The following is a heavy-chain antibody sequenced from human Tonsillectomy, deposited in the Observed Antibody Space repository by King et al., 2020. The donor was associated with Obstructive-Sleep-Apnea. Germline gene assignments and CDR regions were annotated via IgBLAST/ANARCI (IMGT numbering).Heavy chain of an antibody. CDR1: GFTFDDYA. V-gene: IGHV3-9*01. CDR2: INWNSGNI. Sequence: VQLVESGGGLVQPGRSLRLSCATSGFTFDDYAMHWVRQAPGKGLEWVSGINWNSGNIAYADSVKGRFTISRDNAKNSLSLQMNSLRAEDTALYYCVKDWAGGVPDAFDIWGQGTMVTVSS. D-gene: IGHD3-16*01. J-gene: IGHJ3*02. CDR3: VKDWAGGVPDAFDI.